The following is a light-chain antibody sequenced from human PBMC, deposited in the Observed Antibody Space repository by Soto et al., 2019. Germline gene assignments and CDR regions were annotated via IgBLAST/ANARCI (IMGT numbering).Light chain of an antibody. V-gene: IGLV4-69*01. CDR1: SGHSSYS. J-gene: IGLJ1*01. CDR2: LNSDGSH. CDR3: QPGGSGSV. Sequence: QAVVTQSPSASASLGASVKLTCTLSSGHSSYSIAWHQQQPEKGPRYLMKLNSDGSHGKGDGIPDRFSGSSSGAERYLTISSLQSEDEADYYCQPGGSGSVFGTGTKVTVL.